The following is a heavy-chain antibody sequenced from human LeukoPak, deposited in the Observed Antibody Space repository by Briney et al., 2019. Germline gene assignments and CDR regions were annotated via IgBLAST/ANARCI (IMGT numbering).Heavy chain of an antibody. CDR1: GFTFSSYS. CDR2: ISSSSYI. D-gene: IGHD3-10*01. J-gene: IGHJ6*02. V-gene: IGHV3-21*01. Sequence: GGSLRLSCAASGFTFSSYSMNWVRQAPGKGVEWVSSISSSSYISYADSVKGRFTISRDNAKNSLYLQMNSLRADDTAVYYCARDIYGSGSLDVWGQGTTVTVSS. CDR3: ARDIYGSGSLDV.